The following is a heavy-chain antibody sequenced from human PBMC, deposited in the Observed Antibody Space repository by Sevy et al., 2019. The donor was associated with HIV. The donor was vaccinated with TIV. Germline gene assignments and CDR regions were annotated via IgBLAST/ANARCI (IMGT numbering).Heavy chain of an antibody. CDR1: GGTFSSYG. CDR2: LIPSFGAA. Sequence: ASVKVSCKASGGTFSSYGISWVRQAPGQGLEWMGGLIPSFGAANYRRNFQGRVTITADESTSTAYMELSSLRSEDTAVYYCAKYDYGDYVGWFDPLGQGTLVTVSS. CDR3: AKYDYGDYVGWFDP. V-gene: IGHV1-69*13. J-gene: IGHJ5*02. D-gene: IGHD4-17*01.